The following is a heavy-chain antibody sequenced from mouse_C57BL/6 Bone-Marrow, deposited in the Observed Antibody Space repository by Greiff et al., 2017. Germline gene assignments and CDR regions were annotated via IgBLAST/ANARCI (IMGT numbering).Heavy chain of an antibody. CDR3: AGWGDSSGSYAMDY. CDR2: INPNYGTT. D-gene: IGHD3-2*02. J-gene: IGHJ4*01. Sequence: LAESGPELVKPGASVKISCKASGYSFTDYNMNWVKQSNGKSLEWIGVINPNYGTTSYNQKFKGKATLTVDQSSSTAYMQINSLTSEDSAVYYGAGWGDSSGSYAMDYWGQGTSVTVSS. CDR1: GYSFTDYN. V-gene: IGHV1-39*01.